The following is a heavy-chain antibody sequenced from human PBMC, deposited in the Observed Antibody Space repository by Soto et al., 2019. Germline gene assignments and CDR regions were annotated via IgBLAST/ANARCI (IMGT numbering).Heavy chain of an antibody. Sequence: LSLTCSVSGYSLSSGYYWVWIRQSPGKGLEWIGSIFRDGSTYYNPSLRSRLIISVDTSKNQFSLRLSSVTAADTAFYYCAREGRTITSSGLDSWGQGTLVTVSS. CDR1: GYSLSSGYY. J-gene: IGHJ4*02. D-gene: IGHD1-1*01. CDR2: IFRDGST. V-gene: IGHV4-38-2*02. CDR3: AREGRTITSSGLDS.